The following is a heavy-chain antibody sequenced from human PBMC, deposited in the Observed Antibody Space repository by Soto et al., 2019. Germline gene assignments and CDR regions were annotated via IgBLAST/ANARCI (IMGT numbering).Heavy chain of an antibody. D-gene: IGHD5-12*01. CDR2: INPSGGST. CDR1: GYTFTSYY. J-gene: IGHJ4*02. V-gene: IGHV1-46*03. CDR3: ARDVEMATMFDY. Sequence: QVQLVQSGAEVKKPGASVKVSCKASGYTFTSYYMHWVRQAPGQGLEWMGIINPSGGSTSYAQKFQGRVTMSRDTSTSTVYMELSSLRSEDTAVYYCARDVEMATMFDYWGQGTLVTVSS.